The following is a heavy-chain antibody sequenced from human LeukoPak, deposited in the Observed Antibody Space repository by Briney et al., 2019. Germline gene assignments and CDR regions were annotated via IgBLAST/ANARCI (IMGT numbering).Heavy chain of an antibody. CDR3: ARVSPETYDALDI. Sequence: ASVKVSCKASGYTFTGYYMHWVRQAPGQGLEWMGWINPNSGGTNYAQKFQGWVTMTRDTSISTAYMELSRLRSDDTAVYYCARVSPETYDALDIWGQGTMVTVSS. J-gene: IGHJ3*02. V-gene: IGHV1-2*04. CDR1: GYTFTGYY. CDR2: INPNSGGT.